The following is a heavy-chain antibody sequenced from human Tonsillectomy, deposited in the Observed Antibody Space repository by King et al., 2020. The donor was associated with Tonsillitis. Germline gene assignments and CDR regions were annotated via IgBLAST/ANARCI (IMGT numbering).Heavy chain of an antibody. CDR2: IKSKTDGVTT. CDR1: GFSFNNAW. J-gene: IGHJ4*02. CDR3: TTRYCSGTDCYEAYFDY. D-gene: IGHD2-2*01. V-gene: IGHV3-15*01. Sequence: QLVQSGGGLVKPGGSLRLSCAASGFSFNNAWMSWVRQAPGRGLEWVGRIKSKTDGVTTDYAAPVKGRFNISRHDSKNMLFLQMDSLKTEDTAVYYCTTRYCSGTDCYEAYFDYWGQGTLVTVSS.